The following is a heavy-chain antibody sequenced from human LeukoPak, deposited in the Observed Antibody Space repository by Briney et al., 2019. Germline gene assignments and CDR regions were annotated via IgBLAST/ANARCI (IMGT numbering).Heavy chain of an antibody. D-gene: IGHD3/OR15-3a*01. CDR2: INPSGGST. V-gene: IGHV1-46*01. J-gene: IGHJ4*02. CDR1: GYTFISYY. CDR3: ARVPGTGYHDY. Sequence: GASVKVSFKASGYTFISYYIHWVRQAPGQGVEWMGIINPSGGSTSYAQKFQGRVTMTRDTSTSTVYMELSSLRSEDTAVYYCARVPGTGYHDYWGQGTLVTVSS.